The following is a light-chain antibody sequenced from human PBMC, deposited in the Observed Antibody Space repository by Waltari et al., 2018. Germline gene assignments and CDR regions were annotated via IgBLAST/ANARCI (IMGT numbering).Light chain of an antibody. CDR2: SDD. CDR1: VNH. Sequence: QSVLTQPHSASGTPGQSIIISCSSTVNHGNWFQQVQGAAPKLLIFSDDQRPSGVPARFSGSRSGTSASLAISGLHSEDEADYYCATWDNSLEGWLFGGGTKVTV. V-gene: IGLV1-44*01. J-gene: IGLJ2*01. CDR3: ATWDNSLEGWL.